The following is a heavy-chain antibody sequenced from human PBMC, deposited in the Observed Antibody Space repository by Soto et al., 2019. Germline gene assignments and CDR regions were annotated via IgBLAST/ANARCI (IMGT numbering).Heavy chain of an antibody. CDR2: ISAYNGNT. V-gene: IGHV1-18*01. CDR1: RYTFTSYG. Sequence: APVKVSCKASRYTFTSYGITWVRKAPGQGLEWMGGISAYNGNTNYAQKLQGRVTMTTDTSTSTAYMELRSLRSDDTAVYSGARSSGWYRPFDYWGQGTPVTVSS. J-gene: IGHJ4*02. D-gene: IGHD6-19*01. CDR3: ARSSGWYRPFDY.